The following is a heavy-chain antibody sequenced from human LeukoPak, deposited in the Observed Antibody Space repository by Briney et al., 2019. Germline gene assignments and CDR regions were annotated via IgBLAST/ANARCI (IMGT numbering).Heavy chain of an antibody. Sequence: SETLSLTCTVSGYSISSGYYWGWIRQPPGKGLEWIGSIYHSGSTYYNPSLKSRVTISVDTSKNQFSLKLSSVTAADTAVYYCARAGPYDSRYFQHWGQGTLVTVSS. CDR2: IYHSGST. CDR3: ARAGPYDSRYFQH. D-gene: IGHD3-22*01. V-gene: IGHV4-38-2*02. CDR1: GYSISSGYY. J-gene: IGHJ1*01.